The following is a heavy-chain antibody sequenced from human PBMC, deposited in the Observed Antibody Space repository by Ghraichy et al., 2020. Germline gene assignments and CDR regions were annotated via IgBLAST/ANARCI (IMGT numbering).Heavy chain of an antibody. D-gene: IGHD1-26*01. V-gene: IGHV4-39*01. Sequence: SENLSLTCTVSGGSISSSSYYWGWIRQPPGKGLEWIGSIYYSGSTYYNPSLKSRVTISVDTSKNQFSLKLSSVTAADTAVYYCARYYQDNYFDYWGQGTLVTVSS. CDR3: ARYYQDNYFDY. CDR2: IYYSGST. CDR1: GGSISSSSYY. J-gene: IGHJ4*02.